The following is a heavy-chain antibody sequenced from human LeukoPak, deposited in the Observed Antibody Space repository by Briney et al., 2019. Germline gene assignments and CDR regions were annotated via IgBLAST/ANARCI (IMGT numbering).Heavy chain of an antibody. J-gene: IGHJ4*02. D-gene: IGHD2-21*02. CDR1: GFTFSSYA. CDR3: ARVSRWHIVVVTAMSFDY. CDR2: ISYDGSNK. Sequence: GGSLRLSCAASGFTFSSYAMHWVRQAPGKGLEWVAVISYDGSNKYYADSVKGRFTISRDNSKNTLYLQMNSLRAEDTAVYYCARVSRWHIVVVTAMSFDYWGRGTLVTVSS. V-gene: IGHV3-30-3*01.